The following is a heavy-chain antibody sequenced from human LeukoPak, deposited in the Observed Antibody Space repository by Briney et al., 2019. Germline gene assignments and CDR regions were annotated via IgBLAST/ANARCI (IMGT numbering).Heavy chain of an antibody. CDR2: ICHSGST. CDR1: GYSISSSYY. Sequence: TSETLSLTCAVSGYSISSSYYWGWIRQPPGKGLEWIGSICHSGSTYYNPSLKSRVTISVDTSKNQFSLKLSSVTAADTAVYYCATALRFLEWLFYWGQGTLVTVSS. V-gene: IGHV4-38-2*01. J-gene: IGHJ4*02. D-gene: IGHD3-3*01. CDR3: ATALRFLEWLFY.